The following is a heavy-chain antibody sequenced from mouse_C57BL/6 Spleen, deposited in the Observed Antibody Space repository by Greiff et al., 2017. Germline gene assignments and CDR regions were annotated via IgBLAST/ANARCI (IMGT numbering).Heavy chain of an antibody. J-gene: IGHJ3*01. V-gene: IGHV14-4*01. CDR2: IDPENGDT. Sequence: VQLQQSGAELVRPGASVKLSCTASGFNIKDDYMHWVKQRPEQGLEWIGWIDPENGDTEYASKFQGKATITADTSSNTAYLQLSSLTSEDTAVYYCTTPHSNYGGFAYWGQGTLVTVSA. CDR3: TTPHSNYGGFAY. CDR1: GFNIKDDY. D-gene: IGHD2-5*01.